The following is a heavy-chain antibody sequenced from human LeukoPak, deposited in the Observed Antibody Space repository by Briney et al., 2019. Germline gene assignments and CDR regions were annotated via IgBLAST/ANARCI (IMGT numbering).Heavy chain of an antibody. CDR2: IHPSGIF. D-gene: IGHD6-19*01. CDR1: GGSCDDYY. Sequence: SETLSLTCTVYGGSCDDYYCSWIRQPPGKGLEWIGEIHPSGIFYYNSSLVSRVTISIDTPKSQFSLRLTSVTAADTAFYYCARRDISSGWSFDYWGQGTLVTVSS. J-gene: IGHJ4*02. V-gene: IGHV4-34*01. CDR3: ARRDISSGWSFDY.